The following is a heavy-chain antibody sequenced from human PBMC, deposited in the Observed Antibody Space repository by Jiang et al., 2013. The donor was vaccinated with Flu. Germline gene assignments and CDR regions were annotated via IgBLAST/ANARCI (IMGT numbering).Heavy chain of an antibody. CDR2: IFYTGST. J-gene: IGHJ4*02. CDR3: ASNLMGRFDY. CDR1: SINSYY. V-gene: IGHV4-59*01. D-gene: IGHD2-8*01. Sequence: SINSYYWSWIRQSPGKGLEWIGYIFYTGSTTYNPSLKSRVTISIDMSKNHFSLKLSSVTAADTAVYYCASNLMGRFDYWGQGTLVTVSS.